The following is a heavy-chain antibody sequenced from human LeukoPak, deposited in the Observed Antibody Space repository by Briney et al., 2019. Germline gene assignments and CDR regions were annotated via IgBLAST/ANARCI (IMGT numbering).Heavy chain of an antibody. CDR2: IRGSGDST. CDR1: GFTLRSYA. J-gene: IGHJ4*02. V-gene: IGHV3-23*01. CDR3: AKDGISGWYGNHFDF. D-gene: IGHD6-19*01. Sequence: GGSLRLLCVACGFTLRSYAMNWVRQAPGKGLEWVSSIRGSGDSTYYADSVKRRFIISRDNSKNALYLQISSQRVEDTAIYFGAKDGISGWYGNHFDFWGQGTMVTGS.